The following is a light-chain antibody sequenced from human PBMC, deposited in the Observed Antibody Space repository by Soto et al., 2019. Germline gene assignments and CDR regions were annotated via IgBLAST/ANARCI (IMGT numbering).Light chain of an antibody. Sequence: EIVFTQSPVTLSLSPGERATLSCRASQSVSSSYLAWYQQKPGQAPRLLIYGASSRATGIPDRFSGSGSGTDFALTISRLEPEDFAVYYCQQYGSPALTFGGGTKVDIK. V-gene: IGKV3-20*01. CDR1: QSVSSSY. CDR3: QQYGSPALT. J-gene: IGKJ4*01. CDR2: GAS.